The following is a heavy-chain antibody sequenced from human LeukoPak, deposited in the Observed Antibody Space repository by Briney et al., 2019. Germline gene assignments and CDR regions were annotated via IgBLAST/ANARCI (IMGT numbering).Heavy chain of an antibody. CDR1: GFTFSTYW. Sequence: PGGSLRLSCAASGFTFSTYWMTWVRQAPGKGLEWVANIKDDGSEKSYEDSVKGRFTISRDNANNAVYLQMDTLRVEDTAVYYCARGLIYLEAWGQGTLVSVSS. CDR3: ARGLIYLEA. CDR2: IKDDGSEK. V-gene: IGHV3-7*04. D-gene: IGHD2-8*01. J-gene: IGHJ4*02.